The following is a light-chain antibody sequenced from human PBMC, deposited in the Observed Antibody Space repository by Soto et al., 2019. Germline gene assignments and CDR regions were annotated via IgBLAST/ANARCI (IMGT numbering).Light chain of an antibody. V-gene: IGKV3-15*01. Sequence: EVVLTQSPGTLSVSPGERATLSCRASESVRTSLAWYQQKPGRSPSLLIYGASTRATGLPARFSGSGSGTEFTLTISSLQSEDFAVYYCQQYGSSPRTFGQGTKVDIK. CDR2: GAS. J-gene: IGKJ1*01. CDR3: QQYGSSPRT. CDR1: ESVRTS.